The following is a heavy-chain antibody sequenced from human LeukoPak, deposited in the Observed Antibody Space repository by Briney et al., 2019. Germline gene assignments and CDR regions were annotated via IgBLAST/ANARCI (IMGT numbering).Heavy chain of an antibody. D-gene: IGHD5-18*01. V-gene: IGHV3-64D*09. J-gene: IGHJ4*02. Sequence: GGSLRLSCSASGFTFSSYAMHWVRQAPGKGLEYVSATNSNGGGTYYADSVKGRFTISRDNSKNTLSLQMSSLRAEDTAVYYCARDSYGFDYWGQGTLVTVSS. CDR3: ARDSYGFDY. CDR2: TNSNGGGT. CDR1: GFTFSSYA.